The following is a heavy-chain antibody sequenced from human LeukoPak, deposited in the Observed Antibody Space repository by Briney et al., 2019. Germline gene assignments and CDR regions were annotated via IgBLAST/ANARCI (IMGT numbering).Heavy chain of an antibody. V-gene: IGHV3-30*04. Sequence: GGSLRLSCAASGFTFSSYAMHWVRQAPGKGLEWVAVISYDGSNKYYADSVKGRFTISRDNSKNTLYLQMNSLRAEDTAVYYCARGGTVKREKPNYYYGMDVWGQGTTVTVSS. J-gene: IGHJ6*02. CDR3: ARGGTVKREKPNYYYGMDV. CDR1: GFTFSSYA. D-gene: IGHD4-17*01. CDR2: ISYDGSNK.